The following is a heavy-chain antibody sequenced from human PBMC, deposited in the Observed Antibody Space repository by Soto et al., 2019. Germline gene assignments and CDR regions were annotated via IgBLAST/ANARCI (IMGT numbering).Heavy chain of an antibody. Sequence: GGSLRLSCAASGFAVRNNYMTWVRQAPGKGLEWVSFIHSGSTTYYADSVKGRFTISTDNSKNTLYLHMDSLRVEDTAVYFCARVSGPLSDFWSGYTYWGQGTLVTVSS. CDR2: IHSGSTT. CDR3: ARVSGPLSDFWSGYTY. D-gene: IGHD3-3*01. J-gene: IGHJ4*02. V-gene: IGHV3-66*01. CDR1: GFAVRNNY.